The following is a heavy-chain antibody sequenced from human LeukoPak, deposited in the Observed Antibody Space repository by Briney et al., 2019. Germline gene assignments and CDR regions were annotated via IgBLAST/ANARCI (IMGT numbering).Heavy chain of an antibody. J-gene: IGHJ4*02. D-gene: IGHD1-20*01. V-gene: IGHV3-48*03. CDR2: ISSSGSTI. Sequence: GGSLRLSCAASGFTFSSYEVNWVRQAPGKGLEWVSYISSSGSTIYYADSVKGRFTISRDNAKNSLYLQMNSLRAEDTAVYYCARIGSDNWNDRGSDYWGQGTLVTVSS. CDR1: GFTFSSYE. CDR3: ARIGSDNWNDRGSDY.